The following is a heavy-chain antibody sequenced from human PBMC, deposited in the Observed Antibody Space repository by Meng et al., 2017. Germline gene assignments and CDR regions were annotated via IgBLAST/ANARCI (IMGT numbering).Heavy chain of an antibody. CDR1: GFTVSSYW. CDR3: ARSSCYLDY. CDR2: INSDGSST. D-gene: IGHD6-19*01. V-gene: IGHV3-74*01. Sequence: GQLGGAGGGLVQPGGALSLSCAGSGFTVSSYWMHWVRQAPGKGLVWVSRINSDGSSTSYADSVKGRFTISRDNSKNTLYLQMNSLRAEDTAVYYCARSSCYLDYWGQGTLVTVSS. J-gene: IGHJ4*02.